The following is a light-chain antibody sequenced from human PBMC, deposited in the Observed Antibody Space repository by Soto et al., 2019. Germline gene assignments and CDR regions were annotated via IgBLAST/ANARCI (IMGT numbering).Light chain of an antibody. V-gene: IGKV3-20*01. CDR1: QSVSSSY. CDR2: GAS. Sequence: EIVLTQSPGTLSLSPGERATLSCRASQSVSSSYLAWYQQKPGQAPRLLIYGASSRATGIPDRFSGSGSGTYFTLNISRLEPEDFSVYYCQQYGSSLLFTFGPGTKVDIK. J-gene: IGKJ3*01. CDR3: QQYGSSLLFT.